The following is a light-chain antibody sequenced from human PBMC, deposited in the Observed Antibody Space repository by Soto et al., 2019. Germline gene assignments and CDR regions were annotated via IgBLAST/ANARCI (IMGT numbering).Light chain of an antibody. CDR1: HGISTY. CDR2: EAS. Sequence: DIQLTQSPSLLSASVGDRVTITCRASHGISTYLAWYQQKPGKAPKLMIYEASTLQSGVPSRFSGSGSGTEFTLTISGLLPEDFATYHCQQLNTLPFTFGQGTRLEI. V-gene: IGKV1-9*01. J-gene: IGKJ5*01. CDR3: QQLNTLPFT.